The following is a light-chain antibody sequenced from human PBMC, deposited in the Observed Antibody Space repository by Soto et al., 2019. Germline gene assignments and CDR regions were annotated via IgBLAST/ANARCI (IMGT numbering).Light chain of an antibody. J-gene: IGKJ1*01. CDR1: QSVSSY. Sequence: IVFTRSPAILYMSPGERATLSCRASQSVSSYFAWYQQKPGQAPRLLIYDASNRATGVPARFSGSGSGTDFTLTISSLEPEDLAADYCLQRRYWPATFGQGTKV. CDR3: LQRRYWPAT. V-gene: IGKV3-11*01. CDR2: DAS.